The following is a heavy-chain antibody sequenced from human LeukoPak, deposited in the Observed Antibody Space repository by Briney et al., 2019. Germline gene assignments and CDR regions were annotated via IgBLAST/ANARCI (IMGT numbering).Heavy chain of an antibody. CDR3: ARDEFMVRGAIPGGMDV. CDR1: GFTFSSYA. V-gene: IGHV3-30-3*01. D-gene: IGHD3-10*01. Sequence: GGSLRLSCAASGFTFSSYAMHWVRQAPGKGLEWVAVISYDGSSKYYADSVKGRFTISRDNSKNTLYLQMNSLRAEDTAVYYCARDEFMVRGAIPGGMDVWGQGTTVTVSS. CDR2: ISYDGSSK. J-gene: IGHJ6*02.